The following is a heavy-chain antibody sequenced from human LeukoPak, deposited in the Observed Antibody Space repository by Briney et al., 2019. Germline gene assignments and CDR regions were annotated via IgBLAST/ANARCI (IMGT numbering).Heavy chain of an antibody. D-gene: IGHD3-22*01. CDR1: GYTFIAYF. Sequence: ASVKVSCKASGYTFIAYFMHWVRQAPGQGLEWMGIINPSGDATSYAQKFQGRVTMTRDMSTSTLYMDLSSLRSEDTAVYYCARGRGRLVVNYDALDIWGQGTIVTVSS. J-gene: IGHJ3*02. CDR2: INPSGDAT. V-gene: IGHV1-46*01. CDR3: ARGRGRLVVNYDALDI.